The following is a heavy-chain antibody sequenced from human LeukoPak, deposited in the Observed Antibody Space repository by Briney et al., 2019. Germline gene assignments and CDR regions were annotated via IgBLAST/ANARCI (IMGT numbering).Heavy chain of an antibody. CDR1: GFTFSSYG. V-gene: IGHV3-23*01. Sequence: PGGSLRLSCAASGFTFSSYGMSWVRQAPGKGLEWVSAISGSGGSTYYADSVKGRFTISRDNSKNTLYLQMNSLRAEDTAVYYCARAEVSCSGSTCFSYWGQGTLVTVSS. J-gene: IGHJ4*02. CDR3: ARAEVSCSGSTCFSY. CDR2: ISGSGGST. D-gene: IGHD2-2*01.